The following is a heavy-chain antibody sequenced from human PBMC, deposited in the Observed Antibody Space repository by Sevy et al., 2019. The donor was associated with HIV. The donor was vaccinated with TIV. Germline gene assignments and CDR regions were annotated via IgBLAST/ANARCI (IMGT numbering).Heavy chain of an antibody. V-gene: IGHV4-34*01. J-gene: IGHJ6*02. Sequence: SETLSLTCAVYGGSFSGYYWSWIRQPPGKGLEWIGEINHRGSTNYNPSLKSRVTISVDTSKNQFSLKLSSVTAADTAVYYCATTSVGGGYWEGMAYYYGMDVWGQGTTVTVSS. CDR1: GGSFSGYY. D-gene: IGHD1-26*01. CDR3: ATTSVGGGYWEGMAYYYGMDV. CDR2: INHRGST.